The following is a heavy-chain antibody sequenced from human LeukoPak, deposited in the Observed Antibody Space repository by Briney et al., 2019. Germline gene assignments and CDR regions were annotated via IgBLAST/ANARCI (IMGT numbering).Heavy chain of an antibody. CDR2: ISYDGSKK. Sequence: GGSLRLSCAASGFTFSNYAMHWVRQAPGKGLEWVAFISYDGSKKYYADSVEGRFTISRDNSKNTLYLQMNSLRAEDTAVYFCANDAAQQQLSNLFYGMDVWGQGTTVTVSS. D-gene: IGHD6-13*01. V-gene: IGHV3-30-3*02. CDR3: ANDAAQQQLSNLFYGMDV. J-gene: IGHJ6*02. CDR1: GFTFSNYA.